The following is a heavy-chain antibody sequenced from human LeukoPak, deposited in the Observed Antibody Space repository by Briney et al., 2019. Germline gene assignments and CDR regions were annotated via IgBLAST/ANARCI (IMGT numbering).Heavy chain of an antibody. V-gene: IGHV3-48*01. CDR3: AQSFDN. J-gene: IGHJ4*02. CDR1: RFTFSSYA. Sequence: GGSLRLSCAASRFTFSSYAMNWVRQAPGKGLEWVSYITSSSSTIYYADSVKGRFTISRDNAKNSLYLQMNSLRAEDTAVYYCAQSFDNWGQGTLVTVSS. CDR2: ITSSSSTI.